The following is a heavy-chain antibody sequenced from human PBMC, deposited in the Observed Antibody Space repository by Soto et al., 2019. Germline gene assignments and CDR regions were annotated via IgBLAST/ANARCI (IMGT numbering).Heavy chain of an antibody. V-gene: IGHV3-23*01. Sequence: EVQLLESGGNLVQPGGSLRLSCAASGFTFSDYAMTWVRQAPGKGLEWVSSISHSGGTIYYADPVKGRFTISIDNSKNALYLQLNSLTAEDTALYYCVKSQGSGWYHSSWGQGTLVTVSS. CDR1: GFTFSDYA. CDR3: VKSQGSGWYHSS. J-gene: IGHJ5*02. D-gene: IGHD6-19*01. CDR2: ISHSGGTI.